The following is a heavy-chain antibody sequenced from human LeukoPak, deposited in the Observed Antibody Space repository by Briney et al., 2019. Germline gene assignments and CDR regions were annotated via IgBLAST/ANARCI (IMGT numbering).Heavy chain of an antibody. J-gene: IGHJ6*02. Sequence: GGSLRLSCAASGFTFDDYAMHWVRQAPGKGLEWVSLVRGGAGRAFYADSVKGRFTISRDNNKKSLYLQMNSLGAEDTALYYCAKGVADYFGSGSYYQYYYYYAMDVWGQGTTVTVSS. CDR1: GFTFDDYA. CDR2: VRGGAGRA. D-gene: IGHD3-10*01. V-gene: IGHV3-43*02. CDR3: AKGVADYFGSGSYYQYYYYYAMDV.